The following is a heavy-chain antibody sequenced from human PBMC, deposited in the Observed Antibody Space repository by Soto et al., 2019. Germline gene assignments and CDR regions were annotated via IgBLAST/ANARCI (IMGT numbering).Heavy chain of an antibody. J-gene: IGHJ6*02. CDR3: IHSRCGGDCRPSYSSHYYNGLDV. D-gene: IGHD2-21*02. CDR1: GFSLSTGGLG. V-gene: IGHV2-5*02. CDR2: IYWDGDK. Sequence: QITLKESGPTLVKPTETLTLTCTFSGFSLSTGGLGVGWIRQPPGKALEWLALIYWDGDKRYSPSLKSRLSITKDSSNNQVVLTMTNMHPVDTATYYCIHSRCGGDCRPSYSSHYYNGLDVWGQGTTVTVSS.